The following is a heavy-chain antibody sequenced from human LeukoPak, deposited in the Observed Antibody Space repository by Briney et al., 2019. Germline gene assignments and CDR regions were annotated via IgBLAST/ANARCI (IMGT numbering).Heavy chain of an antibody. CDR2: INPNGGST. Sequence: ASVKVSCKASGYTFTSYLMHWVRQAPGQGLEYMGMINPNGGSTVYTQKFQGRITMSKDTSTSTVYMDLYSLRSEDTAVYYCASLTKRDAFDIWGQGTMVTVSS. CDR3: ASLTKRDAFDI. D-gene: IGHD1-1*01. J-gene: IGHJ3*02. CDR1: GYTFTSYL. V-gene: IGHV1-46*01.